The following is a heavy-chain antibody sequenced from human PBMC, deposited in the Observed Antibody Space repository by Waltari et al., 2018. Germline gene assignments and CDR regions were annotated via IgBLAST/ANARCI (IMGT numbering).Heavy chain of an antibody. CDR2: IYWNDDK. CDR1: GFSLSTSGVG. D-gene: IGHD3-22*01. V-gene: IGHV2-5*01. CDR3: AHFYDSSGYYGTGLDY. Sequence: QITLKESGPTLVKPTQTLTLTCPFSGFSLSTSGVGVGWIRQPPGKALEWLALIYWNDDKRYSPSLKSRLTITKDTSKNQVVLTMTNMDPVDTATYYCAHFYDSSGYYGTGLDYWGQGTLVTVSS. J-gene: IGHJ4*02.